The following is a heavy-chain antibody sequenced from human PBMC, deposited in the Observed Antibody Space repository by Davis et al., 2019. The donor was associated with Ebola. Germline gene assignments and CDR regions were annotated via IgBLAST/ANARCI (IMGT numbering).Heavy chain of an antibody. V-gene: IGHV3-73*01. CDR2: IRAQSKNYAT. D-gene: IGHD2/OR15-2a*01. CDR3: TTLIDF. Sequence: PGGSLRLSCAASGFAFNAAAIHWVRQAPGKGLEWVGRIRAQSKNYATAYAESVKGRFTISRDDSKNTAYLQMTSLQTGDAAVYYCTTLIDFWGQGTLVTVSS. J-gene: IGHJ4*02. CDR1: GFAFNAAA.